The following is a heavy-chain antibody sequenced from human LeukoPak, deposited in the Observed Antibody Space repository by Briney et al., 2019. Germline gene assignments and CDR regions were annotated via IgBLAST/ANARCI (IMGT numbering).Heavy chain of an antibody. D-gene: IGHD6-13*01. V-gene: IGHV3-9*01. CDR1: GFTFSTSW. J-gene: IGHJ4*02. Sequence: GGSLRLSCVASGFTFSTSWMTWVRQAPGRGLEWVSGISWNSDAIAYADSVKGRLTISRDNAKNSLFLQMNSLRAEDTALYYCAKGDPYSSSWYTYYFDYWGQGTLVTVSS. CDR2: ISWNSDAI. CDR3: AKGDPYSSSWYTYYFDY.